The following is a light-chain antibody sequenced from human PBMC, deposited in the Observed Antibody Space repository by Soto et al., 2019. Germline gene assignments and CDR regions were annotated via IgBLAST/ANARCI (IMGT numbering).Light chain of an antibody. Sequence: EIVMTQSPATLSVSPGERATLSCRASQSVSNTLAWYQKKPGQAPRLLIYGASTRATGIPARFSGSGSGTEFTLTISSLQSEDFAFYYCQQYNNWWTFGHGTRVDIK. CDR3: QQYNNWWT. CDR1: QSVSNT. CDR2: GAS. V-gene: IGKV3-15*01. J-gene: IGKJ1*01.